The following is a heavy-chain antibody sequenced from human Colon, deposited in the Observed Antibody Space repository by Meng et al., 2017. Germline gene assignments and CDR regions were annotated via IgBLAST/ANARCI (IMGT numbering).Heavy chain of an antibody. V-gene: IGHV4-39*07. D-gene: IGHD6-13*01. CDR2: IYYSGNT. CDR1: GGPISSSSYY. CDR3: ARDTDMYSSTWCRRLDY. J-gene: IGHJ4*02. Sequence: CTVLGGPISSSSYYWGWIRQPPGKGLEWIGSIYYSGNTYYNPSLKSRVTISVDTSKNQFSLRLSSVTAADTAVYYCARDTDMYSSTWCRRLDYWGQGTLVTVSS.